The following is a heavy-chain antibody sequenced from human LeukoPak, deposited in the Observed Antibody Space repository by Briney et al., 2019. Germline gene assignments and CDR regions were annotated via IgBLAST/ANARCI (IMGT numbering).Heavy chain of an antibody. D-gene: IGHD3-10*01. Sequence: GGSLRLSCAASGFTFSSYWMNWVRRAPGKGLEWVSAISGSGGNTYYADSVKGRFTISRDNSKNTLYLQMNSLRAEDTAIYYCAKGVLPTGFDYWGQGTLVTVSS. V-gene: IGHV3-23*01. CDR3: AKGVLPTGFDY. CDR1: GFTFSSYW. CDR2: ISGSGGNT. J-gene: IGHJ4*02.